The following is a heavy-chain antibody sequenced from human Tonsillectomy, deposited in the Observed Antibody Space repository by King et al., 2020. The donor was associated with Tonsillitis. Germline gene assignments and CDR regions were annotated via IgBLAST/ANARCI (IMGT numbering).Heavy chain of an antibody. CDR2: IIPIFGTA. CDR1: GGTFSSYA. D-gene: IGHD2-2*01. Sequence: QLVQSGAEVKKPGSSVKVSCKASGGTFSSYAISWVRQAPGQGLEWMGGIIPIFGTANYAQKFQGRVTITADESTSTAYMELSSLRSEDTAVYYCARADCSSTSCYYARLNYYYYMDVWGKGTTVTVSS. J-gene: IGHJ6*03. V-gene: IGHV1-69*12. CDR3: ARADCSSTSCYYARLNYYYYMDV.